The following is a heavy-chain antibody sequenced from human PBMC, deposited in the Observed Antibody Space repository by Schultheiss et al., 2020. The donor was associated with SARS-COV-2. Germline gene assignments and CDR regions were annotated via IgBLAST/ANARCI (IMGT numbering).Heavy chain of an antibody. CDR1: GYSISSGYY. Sequence: SETLSLTCAVSGYSISSGYYWGWIRQPPGKGLEWIGSIYHSGSTYYNPSLKSRVTISVDTSKNQFSLKVSSVTAADTAVYYCARDVLLWFGELPYWYFDLWGRGTLVTVSS. V-gene: IGHV4-38-2*02. D-gene: IGHD3-10*01. CDR3: ARDVLLWFGELPYWYFDL. CDR2: IYHSGST. J-gene: IGHJ2*01.